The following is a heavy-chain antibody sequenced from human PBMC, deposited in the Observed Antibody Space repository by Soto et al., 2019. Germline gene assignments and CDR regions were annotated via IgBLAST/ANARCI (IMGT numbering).Heavy chain of an antibody. CDR1: GYTFFNFF. CDR3: ARPPGYISDWYYFDL. D-gene: IGHD3-9*01. V-gene: IGHV1-2*02. CDR2: FSPKSGGT. J-gene: IGHJ4*02. Sequence: VQLVKPGAEVKKPGASVKFSWGAFGYTFFNFFLTWVRQAPGRGFGWMGRFSPKSGGTTNAQKFQGRVSLTWDTSLKTAYMELSSLMSEDTAVYYCARPPGYISDWYYFDLWGQGTQVTVSS.